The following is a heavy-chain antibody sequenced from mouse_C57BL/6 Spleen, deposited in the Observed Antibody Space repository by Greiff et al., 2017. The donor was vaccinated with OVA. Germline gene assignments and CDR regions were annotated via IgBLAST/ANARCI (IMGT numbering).Heavy chain of an antibody. CDR2: IDPETGGT. CDR3: STTVVGPGAD. D-gene: IGHD1-1*01. J-gene: IGHJ3*01. CDR1: GYTFTDYE. V-gene: IGHV1-15*01. Sequence: QVQLQQSGAELVRPGASVTLSCKASGYTFTDYEMHWVKQTPVHGLEWIGAIDPETGGTAYNQKFKGKAILTADKSSSTAYMELRSLTSEDSAVYYCSTTVVGPGADWGQGTLVTVSA.